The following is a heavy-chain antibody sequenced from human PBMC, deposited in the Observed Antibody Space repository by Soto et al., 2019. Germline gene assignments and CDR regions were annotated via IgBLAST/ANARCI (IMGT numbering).Heavy chain of an antibody. J-gene: IGHJ3*02. D-gene: IGHD2-21*01. V-gene: IGHV4-59*01. CDR2: IYYSGST. CDR1: GGSISSYS. Sequence: SETLSLTCTASGGSISSYSWSWIRQPPGKGLEWIGYIYYSGSTNYNPSLKSRVTISRDTSKNQLSLKLSSVTAADTAVYYCARESRVWSGSTQDALDIWGQGTMVTVSS. CDR3: ARESRVWSGSTQDALDI.